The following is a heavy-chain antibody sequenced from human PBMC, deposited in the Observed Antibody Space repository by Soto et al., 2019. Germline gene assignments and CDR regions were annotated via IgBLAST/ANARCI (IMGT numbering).Heavy chain of an antibody. D-gene: IGHD6-13*01. CDR1: GFTFSDYY. V-gene: IGHV3-11*05. CDR2: ISSSTRQK. J-gene: IGHJ4*02. CDR3: ARGRGAAADYFDF. Sequence: QVQLVESGGGLVKPGGSLRLSCAVSGFTFSDYYITWIRQAPRTGLEWVSYISSSTRQKNYPDSGTGRFTIARDNAKNSLFLQMKSLRAEDPAVYYCARGRGAAADYFDFWGQGTLVTVSS.